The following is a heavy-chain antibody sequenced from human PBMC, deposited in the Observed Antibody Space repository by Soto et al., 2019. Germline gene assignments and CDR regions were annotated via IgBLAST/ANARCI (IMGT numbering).Heavy chain of an antibody. CDR3: ARVDRYYYYGMDV. CDR2: ISSSSSFI. Sequence: EVQLVESGGGLVKPGGSLRLSCAASGFTFSSYSMNWVRQAPGKGLEWVSSISSSSSFIYYADSVKGRFTISRDNAKNSLYLQMNSLRAEDTAVYYCARVDRYYYYGMDVWGQGTTVTVSS. D-gene: IGHD3-9*01. CDR1: GFTFSSYS. J-gene: IGHJ6*02. V-gene: IGHV3-21*01.